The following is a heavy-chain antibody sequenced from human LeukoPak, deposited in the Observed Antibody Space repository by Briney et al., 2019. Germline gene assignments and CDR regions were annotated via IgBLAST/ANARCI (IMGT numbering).Heavy chain of an antibody. J-gene: IGHJ3*02. CDR3: ARDVSGSGWYPDAFDI. CDR1: GGSISSYY. V-gene: IGHV4-59*01. Sequence: PSETLSLTCTVSGGSISSYYWSWIRQPPGKGLEWIGYIYYSGSTNYNPSLKSRVTISVDTSKNQFSLKLSSVTAADTAVYYCARDVSGSGWYPDAFDIWGQGTMVTVSS. CDR2: IYYSGST. D-gene: IGHD6-19*01.